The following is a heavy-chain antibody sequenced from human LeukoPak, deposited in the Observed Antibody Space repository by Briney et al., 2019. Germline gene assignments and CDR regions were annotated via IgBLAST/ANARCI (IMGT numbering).Heavy chain of an antibody. Sequence: SETLSLTCTVSGGSVSNGNYYWSWLRQPPGKALEWIGYIYYSGNTNYNPSLEGRVTISVDTSKNHFSVKPSSVTAADTAVYYCARSQNYYGSGDYWSQGTLVTVSS. CDR1: GGSVSNGNYY. J-gene: IGHJ4*02. D-gene: IGHD3-10*01. CDR2: IYYSGNT. V-gene: IGHV4-61*03. CDR3: ARSQNYYGSGDY.